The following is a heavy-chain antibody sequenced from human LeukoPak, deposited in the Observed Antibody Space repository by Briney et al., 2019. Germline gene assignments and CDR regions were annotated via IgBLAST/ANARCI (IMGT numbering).Heavy chain of an antibody. CDR2: IIPIFGTA. CDR3: ARDWWSFGGWDIVVVPASSEYGMDV. J-gene: IGHJ6*02. CDR1: GGTLSSYA. D-gene: IGHD2-2*01. V-gene: IGHV1-69*13. Sequence: SVKVSCKASGGTLSSYAISWVRQAPGQGLEWMGGIIPIFGTANYAQKFQGRVTITADESTSTAYMELSSLRSEDTAVYYCARDWWSFGGWDIVVVPASSEYGMDVWGQGTTVTVSS.